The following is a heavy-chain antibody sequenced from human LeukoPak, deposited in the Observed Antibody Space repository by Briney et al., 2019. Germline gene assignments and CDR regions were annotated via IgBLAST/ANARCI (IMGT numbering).Heavy chain of an antibody. CDR2: MNPNSGNT. Sequence: ASVKVSCKASGYTFTSYDINWVRQATGQGLEWMGWMNPNSGNTGYAQKFQGRVTITRNTSISTAYMELSSLRSEDTAVYYCVRGLGYSSSWYFRTNWFDPWGQGILVTVSS. J-gene: IGHJ5*02. CDR3: VRGLGYSSSWYFRTNWFDP. D-gene: IGHD6-13*01. CDR1: GYTFTSYD. V-gene: IGHV1-8*03.